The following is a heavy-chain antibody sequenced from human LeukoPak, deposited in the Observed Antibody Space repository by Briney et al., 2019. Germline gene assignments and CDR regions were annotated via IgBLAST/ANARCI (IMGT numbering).Heavy chain of an antibody. D-gene: IGHD3-22*01. CDR2: ISGSGGST. CDR3: AKVPPSIVVVITGFDY. Sequence: PGGSLRLSCAASGFTFSSYAMSWVRQAPGKGLEWVSAISGSGGSTYYADSVKGRFTISRDNSKNTLYLQMNSLRAEDTAVYYCAKVPPSIVVVITGFDYWGQGTLVTVSS. J-gene: IGHJ4*02. V-gene: IGHV3-23*01. CDR1: GFTFSSYA.